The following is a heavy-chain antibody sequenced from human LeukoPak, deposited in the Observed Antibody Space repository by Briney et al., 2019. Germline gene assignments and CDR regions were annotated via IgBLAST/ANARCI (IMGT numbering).Heavy chain of an antibody. V-gene: IGHV3-7*03. J-gene: IGHJ6*02. CDR2: IKQDGSEK. Sequence: GGSLRLSCAASGFTFSSYTMRWVRQAPGKGLEWVANIKQDGSEKYYVDSVKGRFTISRDNAKNSLYLQMNSLRAEDTAVYYCARDQEITIFGVVITYYYYYGMDVWGQGTTVTVSS. CDR3: ARDQEITIFGVVITYYYYYGMDV. CDR1: GFTFSSYT. D-gene: IGHD3-3*01.